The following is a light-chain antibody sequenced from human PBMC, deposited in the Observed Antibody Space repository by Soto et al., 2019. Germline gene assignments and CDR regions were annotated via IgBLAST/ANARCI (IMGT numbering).Light chain of an antibody. Sequence: QPVLTQSSSASASLGSSVKLTCTLSSGHSSYIIAWHQQQPGKAPRYLMNLEGSGSFNKGSGVPDRFSGSSSGADRYLTISTLQFEDEADYYCETWDINTHVVFGGRTKLTVL. CDR3: ETWDINTHVV. CDR1: SGHSSYI. J-gene: IGLJ2*01. V-gene: IGLV4-60*02. CDR2: LEGSGSF.